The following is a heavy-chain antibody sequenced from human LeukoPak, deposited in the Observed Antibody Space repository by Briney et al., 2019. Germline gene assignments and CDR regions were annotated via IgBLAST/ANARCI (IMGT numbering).Heavy chain of an antibody. CDR3: ARDAGHSGYDLLDY. CDR1: GFTFSRYW. J-gene: IGHJ4*02. D-gene: IGHD5-12*01. V-gene: IGHV3-7*01. CDR2: IKHDGTEK. Sequence: PGGSLRLSCADSGFTFSRYWMNWVRQAPGEGLEWVATIKHDGTEKYYADFVKGRFTISRDNAKNSLFLQMDSLRAEDTAVYYCARDAGHSGYDLLDYWGQGTLVTVSS.